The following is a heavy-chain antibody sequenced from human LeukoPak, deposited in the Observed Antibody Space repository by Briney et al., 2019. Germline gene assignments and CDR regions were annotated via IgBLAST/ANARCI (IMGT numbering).Heavy chain of an antibody. V-gene: IGHV3-30*02. J-gene: IGHJ4*02. CDR2: IRYDGSNK. D-gene: IGHD3-9*01. CDR1: VFTFRSYG. Sequence: GGSLRLSCAASVFTFRSYGMHWVRQAPAKGLEGVAFIRYDGSNKYYADSVKGRFTISRDNSKNTLYLQMNSLRAEDTAVYYCAKEDYDILTGSAFDYWGQGTLVTVSS. CDR3: AKEDYDILTGSAFDY.